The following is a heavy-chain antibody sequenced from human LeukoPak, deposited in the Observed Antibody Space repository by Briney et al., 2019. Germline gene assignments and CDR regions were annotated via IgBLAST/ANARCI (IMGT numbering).Heavy chain of an antibody. Sequence: SETLSLTCAVCGGSFSGYYWSWIRQPPRKGLEWIGEINHSGSSNYYPSPKLRVTISVDTSKNQFSRKLSSVTAAATAVYYCARLRLLWFGPLFYYWGEGTLVTVSS. J-gene: IGHJ4*02. CDR2: INHSGSS. D-gene: IGHD3-10*01. CDR3: ARLRLLWFGPLFYY. V-gene: IGHV4-34*01. CDR1: GGSFSGYY.